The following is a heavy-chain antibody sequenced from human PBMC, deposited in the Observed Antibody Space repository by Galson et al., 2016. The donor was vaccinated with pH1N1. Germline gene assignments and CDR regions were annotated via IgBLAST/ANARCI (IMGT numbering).Heavy chain of an antibody. CDR1: RFIVSRNY. CDR3: ARDSYCAREVCYDPPL. Sequence: SLRLSCAASRFIVSRNYVSWVRQAPGKGLEWVSVISAGEITYYTDSVKGRFTISRDNSKNTVYLQMNSLRAEDTAVYYCARDSYCAREVCYDPPLWGQGTLVTVSS. CDR2: ISAGEIT. J-gene: IGHJ4*02. V-gene: IGHV3-66*01. D-gene: IGHD2-8*02.